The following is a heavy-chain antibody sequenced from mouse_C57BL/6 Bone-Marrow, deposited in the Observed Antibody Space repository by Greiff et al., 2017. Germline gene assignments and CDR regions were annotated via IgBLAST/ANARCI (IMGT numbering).Heavy chain of an antibody. CDR3: TTSLIYYGTSS. CDR2: IDPEDGDT. CDR1: GFNIKDDY. Sequence: EVNVEESGAELVKPGASVKLSCTASGFNIKDDYIHWVKQRTEQGLEWIGRIDPEDGDTEYASKFQDKATITADTSSNTAYLQLSSLTSEDTTVSYSTTSLIYYGTSSWGQGATLADSS. D-gene: IGHD1-1*01. V-gene: IGHV14-4*01. J-gene: IGHJ2*01.